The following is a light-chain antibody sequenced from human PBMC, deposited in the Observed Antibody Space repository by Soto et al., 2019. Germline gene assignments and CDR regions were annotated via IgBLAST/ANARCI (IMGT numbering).Light chain of an antibody. CDR1: QSVSSSY. CDR2: GAS. V-gene: IGKV3-20*01. CDR3: QQYGSSRT. J-gene: IGKJ1*01. Sequence: EIVLTQSPGTLSLSPGERATLSCRASQSVSSSYLAWYQQKPGQAPRLLIYGASSRSTGIPDRFSGSGSGTDFTLTIIRLEPEDFAVYYCQQYGSSRTFGQGNKVEIK.